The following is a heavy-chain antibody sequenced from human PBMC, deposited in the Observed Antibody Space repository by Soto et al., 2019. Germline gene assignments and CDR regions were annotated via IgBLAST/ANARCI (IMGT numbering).Heavy chain of an antibody. D-gene: IGHD3-22*01. Sequence: EVQLVESGGGLVQPGGSLKLSCAASGFTFSGSAMHWVRQASGKGLEWVGRIKGKADSYATAYAASVKGRFTISRDDSKNTAYLQMNSLKTEDTTVYYCTRYYYDSSGYPLLGYWGQGTLVTVSS. CDR2: IKGKADSYAT. V-gene: IGHV3-73*02. CDR1: GFTFSGSA. J-gene: IGHJ4*02. CDR3: TRYYYDSSGYPLLGY.